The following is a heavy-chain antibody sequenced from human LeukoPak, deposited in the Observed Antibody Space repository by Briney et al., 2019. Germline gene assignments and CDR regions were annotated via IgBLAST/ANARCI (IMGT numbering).Heavy chain of an antibody. CDR1: GGSISSGGYY. J-gene: IGHJ4*02. CDR2: IYYSGST. D-gene: IGHD1-14*01. CDR3: AREGRTETAFDY. Sequence: SETLSLTCTVSGGSISSGGYYWSWIRQHPGKGLEWIGYIYYSGSTYYNPSLKSRVTISVDTSKNQFSLKLSSVTAADTAVYYSAREGRTETAFDYWGQGTLVTVSS. V-gene: IGHV4-31*03.